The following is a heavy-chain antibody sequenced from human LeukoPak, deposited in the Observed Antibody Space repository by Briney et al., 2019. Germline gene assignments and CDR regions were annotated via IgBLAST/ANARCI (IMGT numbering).Heavy chain of an antibody. CDR1: GYTLTELS. J-gene: IGHJ4*02. D-gene: IGHD3-22*01. V-gene: IGHV1-24*01. CDR3: ATLFKTRQPGSGYYYYFDY. Sequence: ASVKVSCTVSGYTLTELSMHWVRQAPGKGLEWMGGFDPEDGETIYAQKFQGRVTMTEDTSTDTAYMELSSLRSEDTAVYYCATLFKTRQPGSGYYYYFDYWGQGTLVTVSS. CDR2: FDPEDGET.